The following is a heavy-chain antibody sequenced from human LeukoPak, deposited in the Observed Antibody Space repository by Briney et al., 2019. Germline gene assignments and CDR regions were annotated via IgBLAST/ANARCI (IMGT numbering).Heavy chain of an antibody. D-gene: IGHD5-24*01. CDR1: GGPISSYY. V-gene: IGHV4-59*01. Sequence: PSETLSLTCTVSGGPISSYYWSWIRQPPGKGLEWIGYIYYSGSTNYNPSLKSRVTISVDTSKNQFSLKLSSVTAADTAVYYCAREGGLQLGAFDIWGQGTMVTVSS. J-gene: IGHJ3*02. CDR3: AREGGLQLGAFDI. CDR2: IYYSGST.